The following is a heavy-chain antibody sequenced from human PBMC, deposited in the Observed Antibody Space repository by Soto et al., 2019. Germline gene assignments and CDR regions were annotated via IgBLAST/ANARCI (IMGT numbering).Heavy chain of an antibody. CDR1: GSSLSTSGMC. CDR3: ARTVANSHFDH. CDR2: MDCADDK. J-gene: IGHJ4*02. D-gene: IGHD5-12*01. Sequence: GPTLVHPTQTLKLSCDSSGSSLSTSGMCVTCVRQPQGKALEWLALMDCADDKFYSSSLEARRSLAKDTSSDRVVIAMTRVGPADAATSGCARTVANSHFDHWGQGLLVTISS. V-gene: IGHV2-70*20.